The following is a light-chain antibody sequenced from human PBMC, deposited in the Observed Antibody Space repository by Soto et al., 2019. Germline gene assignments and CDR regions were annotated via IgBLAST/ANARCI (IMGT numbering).Light chain of an antibody. J-gene: IGKJ2*01. CDR3: HHYANLPYT. Sequence: DIQMTQSPSSLSASVGDRVTIACRASQDISNFLNWYQQKPGQVPKLLVHAASNLEAGVPSRFSGSGSGTDFTFTISSLQPEDIATYYCHHYANLPYTFGQGTKLEIK. CDR2: AAS. V-gene: IGKV1-33*01. CDR1: QDISNF.